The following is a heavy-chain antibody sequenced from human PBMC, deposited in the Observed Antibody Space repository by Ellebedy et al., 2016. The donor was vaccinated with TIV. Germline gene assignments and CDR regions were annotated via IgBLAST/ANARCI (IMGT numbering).Heavy chain of an antibody. V-gene: IGHV3-53*01. CDR1: GFTVSSNY. CDR3: ASSLSQGY. J-gene: IGHJ4*02. CDR2: IYSGGDT. Sequence: GESLKISCAASGFTVSSNYMSCVRQAPGKGLEWVSVIYSGGDTYYADSVKGRFTISRDSSQNTLDLQMDRLRAEDTAGYYCASSLSQGYWGQGTLVTVSS.